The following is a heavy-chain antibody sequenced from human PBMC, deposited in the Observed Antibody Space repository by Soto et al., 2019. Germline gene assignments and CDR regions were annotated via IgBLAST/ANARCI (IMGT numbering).Heavy chain of an antibody. J-gene: IGHJ5*02. Sequence: SETMSHTNGVSDGSISSSSDFWSWISQPPGKGLEWIGSIYYSGSTYYNPSLKSRVTVSVDTSKNQFSLKLSSVIAADTAVYYCARHPSDFWFDPWGQGTLVTVSS. CDR3: ARHPSDFWFDP. CDR2: IYYSGST. D-gene: IGHD2-21*02. V-gene: IGHV4-39*01. CDR1: DGSISSSSDF.